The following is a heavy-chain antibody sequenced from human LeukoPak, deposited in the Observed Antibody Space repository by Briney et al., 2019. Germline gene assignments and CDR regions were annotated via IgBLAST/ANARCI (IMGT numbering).Heavy chain of an antibody. D-gene: IGHD2-8*01. V-gene: IGHV1-24*01. J-gene: IGHJ4*02. Sequence: ASVKVSCKVSGYTLTELSMHWVRQAPGKGLEWMGGFDPVDGETIYAQKFQGRVTMTEDTSTDTAYMELSSLRSEDTAVYYCATYHAIRPYCFDYWGQGTLVTVSS. CDR2: FDPVDGET. CDR1: GYTLTELS. CDR3: ATYHAIRPYCFDY.